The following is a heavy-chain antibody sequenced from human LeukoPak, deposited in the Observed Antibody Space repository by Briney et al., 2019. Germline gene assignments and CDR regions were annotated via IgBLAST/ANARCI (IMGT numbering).Heavy chain of an antibody. Sequence: ASVKVSCKASGYTFTGYYMHWVRQAPGQGLEWVGVIHPPDGSTTYAQKFQGRITMTRDMSTTTVYMELSSLRSEDTAVYYCARVGYDIWNHFDYWGQGTLVTVSS. J-gene: IGHJ4*02. CDR1: GYTFTGYY. V-gene: IGHV1-46*01. CDR3: ARVGYDIWNHFDY. D-gene: IGHD3-3*01. CDR2: IHPPDGST.